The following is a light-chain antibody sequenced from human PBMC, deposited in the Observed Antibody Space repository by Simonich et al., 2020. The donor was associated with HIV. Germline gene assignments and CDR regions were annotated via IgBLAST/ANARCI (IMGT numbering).Light chain of an antibody. J-gene: IGKJ5*01. V-gene: IGKV3D-20*01. CDR2: DAS. CDR1: QSVSSSY. CDR3: QQYGRSPPIT. Sequence: EIVLTQSPGTLSLSPGERATLSCRASQSVSSSYLAWYQQKPGLAPRLLIYDASSRATGIPDRFSGIGSGTDFTLTISRLEPEDLAVYYCQQYGRSPPITFGQGTRLEIK.